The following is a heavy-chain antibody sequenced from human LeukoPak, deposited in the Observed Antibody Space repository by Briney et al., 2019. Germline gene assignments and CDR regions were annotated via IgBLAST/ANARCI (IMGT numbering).Heavy chain of an antibody. Sequence: ASVKVSCKASGYTFTGYYMHWVRQAPGQGLEWMGRINPNNGDTNYAQKVQGRVTMTRDTSINTAYMELSRLRSDDAAVYFCARGKNYYDSSGYYPLFDYWGQGTLVTVSS. J-gene: IGHJ4*02. D-gene: IGHD3-22*01. V-gene: IGHV1-2*06. CDR2: INPNNGDT. CDR3: ARGKNYYDSSGYYPLFDY. CDR1: GYTFTGYY.